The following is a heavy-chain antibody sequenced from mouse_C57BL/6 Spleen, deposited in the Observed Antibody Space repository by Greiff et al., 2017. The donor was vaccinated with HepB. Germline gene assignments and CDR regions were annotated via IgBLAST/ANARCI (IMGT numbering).Heavy chain of an antibody. V-gene: IGHV1-80*01. CDR3: AREGYSIRGYAMDY. Sequence: VHLVESGAELVKPGASVKISCKASGYAFSSYWMNWVKQRPGKGLEWIGQIYPGDGDTNYNGKFKGKATLTADKSSSTAYMQLSSLTSEDSAVYFCAREGYSIRGYAMDYWGQGTSVTVSS. CDR2: IYPGDGDT. CDR1: GYAFSSYW. D-gene: IGHD2-5*01. J-gene: IGHJ4*01.